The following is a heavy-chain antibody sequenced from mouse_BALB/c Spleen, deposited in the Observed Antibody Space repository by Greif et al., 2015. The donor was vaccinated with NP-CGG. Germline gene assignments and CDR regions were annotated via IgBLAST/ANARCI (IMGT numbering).Heavy chain of an antibody. J-gene: IGHJ4*01. Sequence: EVQLQQSGAELVKPGASVKLSCTASGFNIKDTYMHWVKQRPEQGLEWIGRIDPANGNTKYDPKFQGKATITADTSSNTAYLQLSSLTSEDTAVYYCARYYYGSSYYAMDYWGQGTSVTVSS. CDR3: ARYYYGSSYYAMDY. D-gene: IGHD1-1*01. V-gene: IGHV14-3*02. CDR2: IDPANGNT. CDR1: GFNIKDTY.